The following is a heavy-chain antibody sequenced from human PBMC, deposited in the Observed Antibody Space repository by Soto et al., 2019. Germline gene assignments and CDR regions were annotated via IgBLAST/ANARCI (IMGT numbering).Heavy chain of an antibody. CDR3: AREGDSSSYPYESGMDV. J-gene: IGHJ6*02. CDR1: GFTFSSYW. D-gene: IGHD6-6*01. CDR2: IKQEGRKK. Sequence: EVQLVESGGGLVQPGGSLRLSCAASGFTFSSYWMSWVRQAPGKGLEWVAKIKQEGRKKYYVDTVKGRLTISRDNVKTSLYLKRNSLRAEDTTVYYCAREGDSSSYPYESGMDVWGQGTTVTVSS. V-gene: IGHV3-7*03.